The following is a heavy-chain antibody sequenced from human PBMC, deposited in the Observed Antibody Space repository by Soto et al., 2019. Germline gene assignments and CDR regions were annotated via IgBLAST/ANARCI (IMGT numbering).Heavy chain of an antibody. D-gene: IGHD4-17*01. Sequence: EALKISCKGSGYSFTSYWIDWVRQMPGKGLEWMGIIYPGDSDTRYSPSFQGQVTISADKSISTAYLQWSSLKASDTAMYYCARFMVSGGDYVYYYYGMDVWGQGTTVTVSS. CDR3: ARFMVSGGDYVYYYYGMDV. CDR1: GYSFTSYW. CDR2: IYPGDSDT. V-gene: IGHV5-51*01. J-gene: IGHJ6*02.